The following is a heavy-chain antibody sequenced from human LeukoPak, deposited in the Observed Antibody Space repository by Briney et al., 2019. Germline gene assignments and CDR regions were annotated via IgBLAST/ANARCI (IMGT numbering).Heavy chain of an antibody. V-gene: IGHV3-23*01. CDR1: GFGFSTYA. Sequence: PGGSLRLSCAASGFGFSTYAMSWVRPAPGKGLEWVSGLSGSGGTPYYADSVKGRFTIFRDNSKNTLFLQMNSLRAADTAVYYCAKSAPVSRSHFDYWGQGTLVTVSS. CDR3: AKSAPVSRSHFDY. CDR2: LSGSGGTP. J-gene: IGHJ4*02.